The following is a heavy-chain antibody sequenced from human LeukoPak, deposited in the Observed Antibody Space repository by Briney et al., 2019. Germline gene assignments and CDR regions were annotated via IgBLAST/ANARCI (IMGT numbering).Heavy chain of an antibody. CDR1: GFTFTSSA. Sequence: GTSVKVSCKASGFTFTSSAVQWVRQARGQRLEWIGWIVVGSGNTNYAQKFQERVTITRDMSTSTAYMELSSLRSEDTAVYYCAALRGEWEQPGDYYYYYMDVWGKGTTVTVSS. CDR3: AALRGEWEQPGDYYYYYMDV. D-gene: IGHD1-26*01. J-gene: IGHJ6*03. V-gene: IGHV1-58*01. CDR2: IVVGSGNT.